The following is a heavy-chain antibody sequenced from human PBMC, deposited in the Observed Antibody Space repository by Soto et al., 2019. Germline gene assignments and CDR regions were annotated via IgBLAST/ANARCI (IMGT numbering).Heavy chain of an antibody. CDR1: GYTFTSYA. CDR2: INAGNGNT. Sequence: VKVSCKASGYTFTSYAMHWVRQAPGQRLEWMGWINAGNGNTKYSQKFQGRVTITRDTSASTAYMELSSLRSEDTAVYYCARDGKSDYGEPVYYYGMDVWGQGTTVTVSS. V-gene: IGHV1-3*01. D-gene: IGHD4-17*01. J-gene: IGHJ6*02. CDR3: ARDGKSDYGEPVYYYGMDV.